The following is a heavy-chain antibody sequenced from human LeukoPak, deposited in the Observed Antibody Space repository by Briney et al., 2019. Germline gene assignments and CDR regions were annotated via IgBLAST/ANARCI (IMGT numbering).Heavy chain of an antibody. V-gene: IGHV3-48*04. CDR3: ARVRGPTLKTCYMDV. J-gene: IGHJ6*03. D-gene: IGHD3-10*01. Sequence: GGSLRLSCAASGFTFTEYSIIWVRQAPGKGLEWVSFISDISDRSSTIHYADSVKGRFTISRDNAERSVYLQMNSLRADVTAVYYCARVRGPTLKTCYMDVWGTGTTVTVSS. CDR2: ISDRSSTI. CDR1: GFTFTEYS.